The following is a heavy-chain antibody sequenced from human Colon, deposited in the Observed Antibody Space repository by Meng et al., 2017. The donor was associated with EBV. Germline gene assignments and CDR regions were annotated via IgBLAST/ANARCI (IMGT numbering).Heavy chain of an antibody. CDR3: ARTFGYCSNNNCPRTLGY. CDR2: INHSGSA. CDR1: GGSLSGYY. J-gene: IGHJ4*02. V-gene: IGHV4-34*02. D-gene: IGHD2-2*03. Sequence: QVQLQQWGAGLLKPSETLSLTCGVSGGSLSGYYWSWIRHFPGRTLEFIGDINHSGSANYNPSLRSRVTISMDTSKNQIFLNLHSVTAADTAVYHCARTFGYCSNNNCPRTLGYWGQGTLVTVSS.